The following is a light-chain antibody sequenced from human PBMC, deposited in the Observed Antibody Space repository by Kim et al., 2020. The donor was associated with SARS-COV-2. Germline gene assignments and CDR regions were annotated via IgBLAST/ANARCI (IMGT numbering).Light chain of an antibody. V-gene: IGKV3-11*01. CDR2: DAS. J-gene: IGKJ5*01. Sequence: SLSPGESATLSCRASEGILTYLAWYQQKAGQAPRLLIYDASHRASGVPDRFTGSGSGTDFTLTISSLEPEDFAVYYCQQRSNPLTFGQGTRLEIK. CDR3: QQRSNPLT. CDR1: EGILTY.